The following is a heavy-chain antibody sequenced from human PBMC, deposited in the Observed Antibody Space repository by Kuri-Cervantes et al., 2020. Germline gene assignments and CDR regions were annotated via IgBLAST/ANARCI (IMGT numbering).Heavy chain of an antibody. CDR3: ARGLCSSTSCYMDV. J-gene: IGHJ6*03. CDR2: IYYSGST. Sequence: ESLKISCTVSGGSISSSSYYWGWIRQPPGKGLEWIGSIYYSGSTNYNPSLKSRVTISVDTSKNQFSLKLSSVTAADTAVYYCARGLCSSTSCYMDVWGKGTTVTVSS. V-gene: IGHV4-39*07. CDR1: GGSISSSSYY. D-gene: IGHD2-2*01.